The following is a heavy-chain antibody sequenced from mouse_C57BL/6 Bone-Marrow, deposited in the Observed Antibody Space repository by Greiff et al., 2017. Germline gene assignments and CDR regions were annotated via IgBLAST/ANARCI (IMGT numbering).Heavy chain of an antibody. CDR2: IDPENGDT. D-gene: IGHD1-1*01. Sequence: EVQLQQSGAELVRPGASVKLSCTASGFNIKDDYMHWVKQRPEQGLEWIGWIDPENGDTEYASKFQGKATITADTSSNTAYLQLSSRTSEDTAVYYCTVYYGSSLTPAMDYWGQGTSVTVSS. J-gene: IGHJ4*01. CDR1: GFNIKDDY. V-gene: IGHV14-4*01. CDR3: TVYYGSSLTPAMDY.